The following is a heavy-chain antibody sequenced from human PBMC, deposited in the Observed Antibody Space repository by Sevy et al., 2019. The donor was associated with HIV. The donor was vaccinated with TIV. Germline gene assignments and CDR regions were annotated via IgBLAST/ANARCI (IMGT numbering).Heavy chain of an antibody. CDR3: ATSPDYYDSSRDAFDI. D-gene: IGHD3-22*01. J-gene: IGHJ3*02. CDR1: GYTLTELS. V-gene: IGHV1-24*01. CDR2: FDPEDGET. Sequence: ASVKVSCKVSGYTLTELSIHWVRQAPGKGLEWMGGFDPEDGETIYAQKFQGRVTMTEDTSTDTAYMELSSLRSGDTAVYYCATSPDYYDSSRDAFDIWGQGTMVTVSS.